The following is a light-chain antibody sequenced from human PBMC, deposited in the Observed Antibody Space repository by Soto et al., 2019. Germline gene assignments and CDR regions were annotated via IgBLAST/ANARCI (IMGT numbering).Light chain of an antibody. J-gene: IGKJ2*01. V-gene: IGKV2-24*01. CDR3: MQVTPFPHP. CDR1: QGLVYSDGNTY. CDR2: MIS. Sequence: DIVMTQLPLSSPVTLGQPASISCRSSQGLVYSDGNTYVSWLPQRPGQPPRLLIYMISNRFSGVLDRFSGSGAGTDFTRRISRVEAEDVGGYYCMQVTPFPHPFGKGTNLQI.